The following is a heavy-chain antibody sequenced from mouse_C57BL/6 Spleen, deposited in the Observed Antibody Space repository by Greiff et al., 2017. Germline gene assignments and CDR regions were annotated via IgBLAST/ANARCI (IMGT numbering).Heavy chain of an antibody. CDR2: IWGLGST. D-gene: IGHD3-2*02. V-gene: IGHV2-6*01. CDR1: GFSLTSYG. J-gene: IGHJ3*01. Sequence: VQLQQSGPGLVAPSQSLSITCTVSGFSLTSYGVDWVRQSPGKGLEWLGVIWGLGSTNYNSALKSRLSISKDNSKSQVFLKMNSLQTDDTAMYXCASEDSSGHFAYWGQGTLVTVSA. CDR3: ASEDSSGHFAY.